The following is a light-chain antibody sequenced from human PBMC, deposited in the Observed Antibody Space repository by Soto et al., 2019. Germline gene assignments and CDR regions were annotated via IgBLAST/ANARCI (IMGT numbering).Light chain of an antibody. J-gene: IGKJ1*01. CDR3: QQYFTSPWT. CDR1: QSVRSS. CDR2: GAS. Sequence: EIVMTQSPATLSVSPGERATLSCRASQSVRSSLAWYQQKPGQAPRLLIYGASTRATGIPARFSGSGSGTEFTLTISSLQAEDVAVYYCQQYFTSPWTFGQGTKVEI. V-gene: IGKV3-15*01.